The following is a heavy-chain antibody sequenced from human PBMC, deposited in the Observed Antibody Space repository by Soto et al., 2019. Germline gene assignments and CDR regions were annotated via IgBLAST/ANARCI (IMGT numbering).Heavy chain of an antibody. CDR3: VRRHVSATGIDWFDP. D-gene: IGHD6-13*01. Sequence: ASVKVSCKASGYTFTSYGIHWVRQAPGQRLEWMGWINAANDDTKYSPKFQGRVTITRDTSASTAYMELSSLRSEDTAVYYCVRRHVSATGIDWFDPWGQGTLVTVSS. J-gene: IGHJ5*02. CDR1: GYTFTSYG. V-gene: IGHV1-3*01. CDR2: INAANDDT.